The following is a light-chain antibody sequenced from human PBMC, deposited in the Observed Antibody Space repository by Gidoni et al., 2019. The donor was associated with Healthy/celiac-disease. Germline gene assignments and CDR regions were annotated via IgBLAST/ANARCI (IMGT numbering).Light chain of an antibody. CDR1: QGISSY. V-gene: IGKV1-9*01. Sequence: DIQLTQSPSFLSASVGDRVTITCRASQGISSYLAWYQQKPGKAPKLLIYAASTLQSGVPSRFSCSGSGTEFTLTISSLQPEDFATYYCQQLNSYPLTFGPGTKVDIK. J-gene: IGKJ3*01. CDR3: QQLNSYPLT. CDR2: AAS.